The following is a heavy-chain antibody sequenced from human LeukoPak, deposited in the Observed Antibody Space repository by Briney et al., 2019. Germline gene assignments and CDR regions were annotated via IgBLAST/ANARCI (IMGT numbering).Heavy chain of an antibody. CDR1: GGSISSGIYC. V-gene: IGHV4-61*02. CDR2: IFPSGGT. J-gene: IGHJ4*02. D-gene: IGHD2-2*01. CDR3: AREVYGASWDPLDY. Sequence: KASETLSLTCTVSGGSISSGIYCWSWLRQPAGKGLEWIGRIFPSGGTNYNPSLKSRVTISIDTSKNQFSLKLPSVTAADTAVYYCAREVYGASWDPLDYWGQGALVTVSS.